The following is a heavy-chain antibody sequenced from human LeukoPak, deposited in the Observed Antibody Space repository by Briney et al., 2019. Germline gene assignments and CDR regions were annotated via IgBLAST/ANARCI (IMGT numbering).Heavy chain of an antibody. V-gene: IGHV5-51*01. Sequence: EPLKISCKGSGYSFTSYWIGWVRPMPGKGLEWMGIIYHGDSDTRYSPSFQGQVTISADKSISTAYLQWSSLKASDTAMYYCARHGSRRNYYDSSGYYYYWGQGTLVTVSS. CDR1: GYSFTSYW. CDR2: IYHGDSDT. J-gene: IGHJ4*02. D-gene: IGHD3-22*01. CDR3: ARHGSRRNYYDSSGYYYY.